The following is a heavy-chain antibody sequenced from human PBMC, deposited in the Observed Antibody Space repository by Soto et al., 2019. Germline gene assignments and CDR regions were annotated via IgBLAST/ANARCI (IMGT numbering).Heavy chain of an antibody. Sequence: GGSLRLSCAVSGFTFNSYSMNWVRQAPGKGLEWVSSISRFGDNIDYTDSVKGRFTISRDNAKNSLFLQMNSLRPEDTALYYCAKDMKWGGMTTIHYFDSWGQGTQVTVSS. CDR1: GFTFNSYS. CDR2: ISRFGDNI. CDR3: AKDMKWGGMTTIHYFDS. J-gene: IGHJ4*02. D-gene: IGHD4-17*01. V-gene: IGHV3-21*04.